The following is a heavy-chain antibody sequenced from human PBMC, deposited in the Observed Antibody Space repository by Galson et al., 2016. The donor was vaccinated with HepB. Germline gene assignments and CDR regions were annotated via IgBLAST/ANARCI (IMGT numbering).Heavy chain of an antibody. D-gene: IGHD6-25*01. CDR2: IYYSGIT. V-gene: IGHV4-59*08. CDR1: GGSISSYY. Sequence: LSLTCTVSGGSISSYYWNWIRQPPGKGLEWIGNIYYSGITNYNPSLKSRVTLSVDPSTNQFSLRMKSVTAADTAVYYCARHDITCGYGCGPDYWGQGALVTVSS. J-gene: IGHJ4*02. CDR3: ARHDITCGYGCGPDY.